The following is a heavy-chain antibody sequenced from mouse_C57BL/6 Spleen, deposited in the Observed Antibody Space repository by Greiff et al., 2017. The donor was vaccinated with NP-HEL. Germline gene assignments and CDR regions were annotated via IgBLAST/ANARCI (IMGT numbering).Heavy chain of an antibody. CDR1: GYTFTDYE. Sequence: VKLVESGAELVRPGASVTLSCKASGYTFTDYEMHWVKQTPVHGLEWIGAIDPETGGTAYNQKFKGKAILTADKSSSTAYMELRSLTSEDSAVYYCTRWGNYYYSNPDYWGQGTTLTVSS. CDR3: TRWGNYYYSNPDY. CDR2: IDPETGGT. V-gene: IGHV1-15*01. J-gene: IGHJ2*01. D-gene: IGHD2-5*01.